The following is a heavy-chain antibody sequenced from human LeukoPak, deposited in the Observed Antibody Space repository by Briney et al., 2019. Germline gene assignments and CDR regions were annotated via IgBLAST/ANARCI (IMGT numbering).Heavy chain of an antibody. J-gene: IGHJ4*02. D-gene: IGHD5-18*01. CDR1: GGSISSNNW. Sequence: SETLSLTRAVSGGSISSNNWWIWVRQSPEKGLEWIGEIYHDGSTNYNPSLKSRVTISMDKSKNQLSLKLNFVTAADTAVYYCARDRGGYTYSHDYWGQGTLVAVSS. CDR3: ARDRGGYTYSHDY. V-gene: IGHV4-4*02. CDR2: IYHDGST.